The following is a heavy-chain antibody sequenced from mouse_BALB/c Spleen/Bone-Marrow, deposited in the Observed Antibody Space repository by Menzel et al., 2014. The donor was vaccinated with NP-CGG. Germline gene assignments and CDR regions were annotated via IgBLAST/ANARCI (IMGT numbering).Heavy chain of an antibody. J-gene: IGHJ3*01. CDR1: GYTFTSYI. CDR3: ARLGPYYRYDVAY. V-gene: IGHV1-14*01. Sequence: VQLKHSGPELVKPGASVKMSCKASGYTFTSYIIHWVKQKPGQGLDWIGYINPYNDYTKYNEKFKGKATLTSDRSSSTAYMELSSLTSEDSAVYYCARLGPYYRYDVAYWGQGTLVTVSA. CDR2: INPYNDYT. D-gene: IGHD2-14*01.